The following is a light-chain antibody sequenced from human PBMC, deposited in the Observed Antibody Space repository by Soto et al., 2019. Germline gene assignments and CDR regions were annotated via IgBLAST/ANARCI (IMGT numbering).Light chain of an antibody. V-gene: IGKV3D-15*01. J-gene: IGKJ5*01. CDR1: QSAGNF. Sequence: ELVMTPSPATLSVSPGETASLSCRASQSAGNFLAWYQQKPGQAPRLLIYYIATRATGIPPRFSGGGSWTEFTLTSNSLQSEDCAVYYCQQHNQLPITFGQGTRLEIK. CDR3: QQHNQLPIT. CDR2: YIA.